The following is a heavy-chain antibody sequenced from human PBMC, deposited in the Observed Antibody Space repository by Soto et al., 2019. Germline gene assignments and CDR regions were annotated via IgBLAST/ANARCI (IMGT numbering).Heavy chain of an antibody. D-gene: IGHD2-15*01. CDR1: GFTFSSYS. J-gene: IGHJ3*02. V-gene: IGHV3-21*01. CDR2: ISSSSSYI. Sequence: EVQLVESGGGLVKPGGSLRLSCAASGFTFSSYSMNWVRQAPGKGLEWVSSISSSSSYIYYADSVKGRFTISRDNAKNSLYLQMNSVRAEETAVYYCARDSLGYCSGGSCHGYAFDIWGQGTMVTVSS. CDR3: ARDSLGYCSGGSCHGYAFDI.